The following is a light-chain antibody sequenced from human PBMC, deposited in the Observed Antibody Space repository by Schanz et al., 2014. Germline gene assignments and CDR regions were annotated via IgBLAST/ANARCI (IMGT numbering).Light chain of an antibody. Sequence: QSVLTQPASVSGSPGQSITISCTGTSSDVGGYNYVSWYQQHPGKAPKLMIYDVSNRPSGVSNRFSGSKSGNTASLTISGLQAEDEAVYYCSSYTTISTYVIFGGGTQLTVL. CDR2: DVS. J-gene: IGLJ2*01. CDR3: SSYTTISTYVI. CDR1: SSDVGGYNY. V-gene: IGLV2-14*01.